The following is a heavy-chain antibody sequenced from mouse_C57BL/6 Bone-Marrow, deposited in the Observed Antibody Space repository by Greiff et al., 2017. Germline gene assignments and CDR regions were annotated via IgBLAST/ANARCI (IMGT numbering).Heavy chain of an antibody. CDR1: GFTFSSYA. D-gene: IGHD2-10*02. J-gene: IGHJ3*01. Sequence: EVKVVESGEGLVKPGGSLKLSCAASGFTFSSYAMSWVRQTPEKRLEWVAYISSGGDYIYYADTVKGRFTISRDNARNTLYLQMSSLKSEDTAMYYCTSVWYPWFAYWGQGTLVTVSA. V-gene: IGHV5-9-1*02. CDR3: TSVWYPWFAY. CDR2: ISSGGDYI.